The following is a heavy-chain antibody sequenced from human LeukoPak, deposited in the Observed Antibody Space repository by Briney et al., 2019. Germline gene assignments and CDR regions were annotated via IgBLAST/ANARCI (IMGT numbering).Heavy chain of an antibody. J-gene: IGHJ4*02. V-gene: IGHV4-59*08. Sequence: PSETLSLTCTVSNASISGYFWSWIRQPPGKGLEWIGYIYYSGSTNYNPSLKSRVTIPVDTSTNQFSLELSSVTAADTAVYYCARHSEGSGWSRADFDYWGQGTLVTVSS. D-gene: IGHD6-19*01. CDR2: IYYSGST. CDR3: ARHSEGSGWSRADFDY. CDR1: NASISGYF.